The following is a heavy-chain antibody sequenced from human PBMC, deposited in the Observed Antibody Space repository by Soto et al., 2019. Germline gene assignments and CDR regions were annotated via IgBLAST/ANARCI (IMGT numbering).Heavy chain of an antibody. CDR3: ARDNRYCSGGSCYSCSYYYYGMDV. J-gene: IGHJ6*02. V-gene: IGHV1-69*12. CDR1: GGTFSSYA. Sequence: QVQLVQSGAEVKKPGSSVKVSCKASGGTFSSYAISWVRQAPGQGLEWMGGIIPIFGTANYAQKFQGRVTITADESTSTAYMELSSLRSEDTAVYYCARDNRYCSGGSCYSCSYYYYGMDVWGQGTTVTVSS. D-gene: IGHD2-15*01. CDR2: IIPIFGTA.